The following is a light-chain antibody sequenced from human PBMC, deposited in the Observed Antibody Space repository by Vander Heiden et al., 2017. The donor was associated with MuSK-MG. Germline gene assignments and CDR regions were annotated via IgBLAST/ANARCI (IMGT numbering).Light chain of an antibody. CDR2: KDS. V-gene: IGLV3-25*03. J-gene: IGLJ2*01. Sequence: SYELSQSLSASVPPGQTARITCSGDALPKQYAYWYQQRRGQAPVLVIYKDSERPSGIPQRFSGSSSGTTVTLTINGVQAEDEADYYCKSADSSGDEGFGGGTKLTVL. CDR3: KSADSSGDEG. CDR1: ALPKQY.